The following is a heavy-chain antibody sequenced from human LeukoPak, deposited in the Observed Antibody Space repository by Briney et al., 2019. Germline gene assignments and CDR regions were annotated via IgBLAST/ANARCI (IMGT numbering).Heavy chain of an antibody. J-gene: IGHJ4*02. V-gene: IGHV1-46*01. Sequence: DSVKVSCKASGYTFTSYYMHWVRQAPGQGLKWMGIINPSGGSTSYAQKFQGRVTMTRDTSTITVYMELSSLRSEDTAVYYCARDLNPLAAQTPLGYWGQGTLVTVSS. CDR1: GYTFTSYY. D-gene: IGHD6-13*01. CDR2: INPSGGST. CDR3: ARDLNPLAAQTPLGY.